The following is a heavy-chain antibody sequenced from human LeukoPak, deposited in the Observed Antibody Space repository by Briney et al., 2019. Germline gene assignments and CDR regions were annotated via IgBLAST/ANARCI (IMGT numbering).Heavy chain of an antibody. CDR3: ARHLRPYFDY. V-gene: IGHV4-39*01. CDR1: GGSISSSTYY. J-gene: IGHJ4*02. Sequence: KPSETLSPTCTVSGGSISSSTYYWGWIRQPPGEGLEWIGTIFYSGSTYYNPSLKSRLTISVDTSKNQYSLRLSSVTAADTAVYYCARHLRPYFDYWGQGTLVTVSS. CDR2: IFYSGST. D-gene: IGHD3-3*01.